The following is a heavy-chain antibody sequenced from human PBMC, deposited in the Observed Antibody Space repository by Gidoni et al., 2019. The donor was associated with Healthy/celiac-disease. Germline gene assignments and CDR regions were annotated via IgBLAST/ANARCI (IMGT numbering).Heavy chain of an antibody. Sequence: QVQLQESGPGLVKPSGTLSLTCAVSGGSISSSNWWSWVRQPPGKGLEWIGEIYHSGSTNYNPSLKSRVTISVDKSKNQFSLKLSSVTAADTAVYYCRGWEVVAATYYYYYYMDVWGKGTTVTVSS. CDR2: IYHSGST. V-gene: IGHV4-4*02. CDR1: GGSISSSNW. D-gene: IGHD2-15*01. CDR3: RGWEVVAATYYYYYYMDV. J-gene: IGHJ6*03.